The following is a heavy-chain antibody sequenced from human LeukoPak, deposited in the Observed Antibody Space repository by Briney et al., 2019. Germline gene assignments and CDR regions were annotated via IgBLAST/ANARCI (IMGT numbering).Heavy chain of an antibody. V-gene: IGHV3-53*01. Sequence: GGSLRLSSAASGFTVSSNYMSWVRQAPGKGLEWVSVIYSGGSTYYADSVKGRFTISRDNSKNTLYLQMNSLRAEDTAVYYCARDGYSSSWYRNWGQGTLVTVSS. CDR3: ARDGYSSSWYRN. D-gene: IGHD6-13*01. CDR2: IYSGGST. CDR1: GFTVSSNY. J-gene: IGHJ4*02.